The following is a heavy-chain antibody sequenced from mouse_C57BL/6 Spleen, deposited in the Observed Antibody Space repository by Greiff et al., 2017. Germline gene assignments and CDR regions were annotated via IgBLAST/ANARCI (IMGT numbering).Heavy chain of an antibody. V-gene: IGHV1-69*01. D-gene: IGHD1-1*01. CDR3: ARGTTVVDYAMDY. Sequence: QVQLQQPGAELVMPGASVKLSCKASGYTFTSYWMHWVKQRPGQGLEWIGEIDPSDSYTNYNQKFKGKSTLTVDKSSSTAYMQLSSLTSEDSAVYYCARGTTVVDYAMDYWGQGTSGTVAS. CDR2: IDPSDSYT. J-gene: IGHJ4*01. CDR1: GYTFTSYW.